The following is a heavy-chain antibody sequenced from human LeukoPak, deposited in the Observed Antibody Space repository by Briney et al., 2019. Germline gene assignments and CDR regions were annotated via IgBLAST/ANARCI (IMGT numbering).Heavy chain of an antibody. CDR3: AKRLSSSSTWYYFDY. CDR2: ITSGENT. Sequence: GGSLRLSCAASGFTFSTHGMSWVRQAPGKGLEWVSTITSGENTYYADSVKGRFTISRDNSKNTLYLQMNSLRAEDTAVYYCAKRLSSSSTWYYFDYWGQGTLVTVSS. V-gene: IGHV3-23*01. CDR1: GFTFSTHG. D-gene: IGHD6-13*01. J-gene: IGHJ4*02.